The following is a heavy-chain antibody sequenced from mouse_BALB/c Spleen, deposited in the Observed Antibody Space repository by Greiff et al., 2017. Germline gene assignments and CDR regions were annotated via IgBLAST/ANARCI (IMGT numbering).Heavy chain of an antibody. CDR3: ARGELGLRYWYFDV. V-gene: IGHV1-9*01. CDR2: ILPGSGST. Sequence: QVQLQQSGAELMKPGASVKISCKATGYTFSSYWIEWVKQRPGHGLEWIGEILPGSGSTNYNEKFKGKATFTADTSSNTAYMQLSSLTSEDSAVYYCARGELGLRYWYFDVWGAGTTVTVSS. CDR1: GYTFSSYW. D-gene: IGHD4-1*01. J-gene: IGHJ1*01.